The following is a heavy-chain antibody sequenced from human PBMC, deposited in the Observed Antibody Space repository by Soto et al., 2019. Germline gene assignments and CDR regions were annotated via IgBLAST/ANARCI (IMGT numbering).Heavy chain of an antibody. Sequence: QLQLQESGSGLVKPSQTLSLICAVSGGSISSGGYSWSWIRQPPGKGLEWIGYIYHSGSTYYNPSLKSRVTISVDRSKNQFSLKLSSVTAADTAVYYCARGLNTAAALDYWGQGTLVTVSS. CDR1: GGSISSGGYS. D-gene: IGHD6-13*01. CDR3: ARGLNTAAALDY. V-gene: IGHV4-30-2*01. CDR2: IYHSGST. J-gene: IGHJ4*02.